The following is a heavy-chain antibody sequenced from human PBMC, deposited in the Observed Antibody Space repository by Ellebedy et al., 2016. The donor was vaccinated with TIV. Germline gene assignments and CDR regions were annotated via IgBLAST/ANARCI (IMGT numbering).Heavy chain of an antibody. CDR2: IKSKTDGGTT. D-gene: IGHD3-16*01. Sequence: GESLKISCAASGFTFSNAWMSWVRQAPGKGLEWVGRIKSKTDGGTTDYAAPVKGRFTISRDDSKNTLYLQMNSLKTEDTAVYYCTARWGYYGMDVWGQGTTVTVSS. CDR3: TARWGYYGMDV. CDR1: GFTFSNAW. J-gene: IGHJ6*02. V-gene: IGHV3-15*01.